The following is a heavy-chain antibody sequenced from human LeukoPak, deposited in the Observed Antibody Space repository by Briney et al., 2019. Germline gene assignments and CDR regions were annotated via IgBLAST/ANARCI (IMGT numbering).Heavy chain of an antibody. D-gene: IGHD3-9*01. CDR3: ASPGDNYAILGLDY. J-gene: IGHJ4*02. V-gene: IGHV3-74*01. CDR1: GFTLSKYL. CDR2: ISSDGTTT. Sequence: GGSLRLSCAASGFTLSKYLMHWVRQAPGKGLAWVSRISSDGTTTAYADSVKGRFTISRDSAKNMLYLQMNSLRVEDTAMYYCASPGDNYAILGLDYWGQGTLVTVSS.